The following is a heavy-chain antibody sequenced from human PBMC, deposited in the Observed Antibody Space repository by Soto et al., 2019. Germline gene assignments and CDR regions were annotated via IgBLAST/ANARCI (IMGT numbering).Heavy chain of an antibody. Sequence: EVQLLESGGGLVQPGGSLRLSCAASGFSFSSYAMSWVRQPPGKDLEWVSVVSGSGDSTYYADSVKGRFTISRDNSNNTLYLQMHSLGAEDTDFYYCAKGRSARILGGFNYWGRGTLVTVSS. CDR1: GFSFSSYA. V-gene: IGHV3-23*01. J-gene: IGHJ4*02. CDR2: VSGSGDST. D-gene: IGHD3-3*01. CDR3: AKGRSARILGGFNY.